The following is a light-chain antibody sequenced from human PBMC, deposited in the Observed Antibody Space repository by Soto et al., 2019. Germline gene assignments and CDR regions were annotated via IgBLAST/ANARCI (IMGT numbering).Light chain of an antibody. J-gene: IGKJ1*01. CDR1: QSIGTW. V-gene: IGKV1-5*03. Sequence: DIQMTQSPSTLSASVGDRVTITCRASQSIGTWLAWIQQRPGRAPNVLVYKASSLQSGVLSRFSGSDSGTEFTLTITSLQPDDVATYFCRQYARYPWTFGQGTKVEIK. CDR2: KAS. CDR3: RQYARYPWT.